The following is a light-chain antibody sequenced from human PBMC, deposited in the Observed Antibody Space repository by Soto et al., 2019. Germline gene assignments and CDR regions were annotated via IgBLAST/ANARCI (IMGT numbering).Light chain of an antibody. CDR2: DAS. CDR1: QSVSGW. J-gene: IGKJ1*01. Sequence: DIQMTQSPSTLSASVGDTVTVTCRASQSVSGWLAWYQQKPGEAPKLLIYDASALPRGVPSRFSGSGSVTKFILTMASLLPDDFATYYWQQYESLSGTFGPGTKMEI. V-gene: IGKV1-5*01. CDR3: QQYESLSGT.